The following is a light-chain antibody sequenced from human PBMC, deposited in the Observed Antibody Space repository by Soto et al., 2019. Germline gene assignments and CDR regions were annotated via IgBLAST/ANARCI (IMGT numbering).Light chain of an antibody. CDR3: QQGYNTGT. J-gene: IGKJ2*01. CDR2: SAS. CDR1: QSIRSY. V-gene: IGKV1-39*01. Sequence: DIQMTQSPSSLAASVGDRVTITCRASQSIRSYLNWYQQKPGKAPKLLISSASSLQSDVPSRFSGSGSGTDVTLTISSLQPEDFATYYCQQGYNTGTFGQGTKLEIK.